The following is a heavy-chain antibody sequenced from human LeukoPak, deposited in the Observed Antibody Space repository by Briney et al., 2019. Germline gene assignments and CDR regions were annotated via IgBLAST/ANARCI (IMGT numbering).Heavy chain of an antibody. V-gene: IGHV3-23*01. CDR3: AKGSIAAPFDP. J-gene: IGHJ5*02. CDR1: GFTFGSYA. D-gene: IGHD6-6*01. Sequence: GGSLTLSCAASGFTFGSYAMSWVRQAPGKGLEWVSAISGSGGSTYYADSVKGRFTISRDNSKKTLYLQMNSLRAEDTAVYYCAKGSIAAPFDPWGQGTLVTVSS. CDR2: ISGSGGST.